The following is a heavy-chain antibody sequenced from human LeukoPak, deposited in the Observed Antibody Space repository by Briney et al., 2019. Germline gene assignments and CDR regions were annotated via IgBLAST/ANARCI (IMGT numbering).Heavy chain of an antibody. CDR1: GYTFSSHS. J-gene: IGHJ4*02. CDR3: ATDNGYSNGHASDS. CDR2: VSYDGGNT. V-gene: IGHV3-30-3*01. D-gene: IGHD6-19*01. Sequence: PGGSLRLSCAASGYTFSSHSMHWVRQAPGKGLEWVALVSYDGGNTYYSRSVMGRFTISRDNSKNTLCLQMNSLRPEDTALYYCATDNGYSNGHASDSWGQGTLVTVSS.